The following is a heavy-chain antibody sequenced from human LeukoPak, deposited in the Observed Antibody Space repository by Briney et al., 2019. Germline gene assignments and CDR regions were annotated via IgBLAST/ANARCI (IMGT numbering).Heavy chain of an antibody. D-gene: IGHD2-21*02. CDR3: ARVGDCGGDCSASYYYYYMDV. CDR2: ISSSGSTI. V-gene: IGHV3-11*01. J-gene: IGHJ6*03. CDR1: GFTFSDYY. Sequence: GGSLRLSCAASGFTFSDYYMSWIRQAPGKGLEWVSYISSSGSTIYYADSVKGRFTISRDNAKNSLYLQMNSLRAEDTAVYYCARVGDCGGDCSASYYYYYMDVWGKGTTVTISS.